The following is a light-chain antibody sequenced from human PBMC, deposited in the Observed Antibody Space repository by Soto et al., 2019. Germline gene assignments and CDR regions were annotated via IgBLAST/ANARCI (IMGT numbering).Light chain of an antibody. J-gene: IGKJ4*01. Sequence: DIQMTQSPSSLSASLGDRVIITCQASQGINNYLNWYQQKPGKAPKXLIYDASNLETGVPSRFSVSGSGTHFIFIFCCLQPEDSGTYDGQQYENRPLTYGGGTKVDIK. CDR1: QGINNY. CDR3: QQYENRPLT. CDR2: DAS. V-gene: IGKV1-33*01.